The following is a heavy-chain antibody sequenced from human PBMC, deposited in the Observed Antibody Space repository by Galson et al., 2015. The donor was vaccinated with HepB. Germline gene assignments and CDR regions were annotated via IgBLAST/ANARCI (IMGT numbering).Heavy chain of an antibody. J-gene: IGHJ3*02. V-gene: IGHV3-21*04. CDR1: GFTFSSYS. Sequence: SLRLSCAASGFTFSSYSMNWVRQAPGKGLEWVSSISSSSSYIYYADSVKGRFTISRDNAKNSLYLQMNSLRAEDTAVYYCARGPQPPWLYLWEADIWGQGTMVTVSS. D-gene: IGHD2-8*02. CDR3: ARGPQPPWLYLWEADI. CDR2: ISSSSSYI.